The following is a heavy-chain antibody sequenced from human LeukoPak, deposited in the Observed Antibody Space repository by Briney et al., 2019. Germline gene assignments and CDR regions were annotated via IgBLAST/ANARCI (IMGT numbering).Heavy chain of an antibody. D-gene: IGHD3-22*01. J-gene: IGHJ5*02. Sequence: GGSLRLSCAASGFTFSNAWMNWVRQAPGKGLEWVAAISYHGRDKYYADAVSGRFTISRDNSKNTLHLEMNSLRTDDTAVYYCTKERGGGGRRINLMVGGYGPWGQGTQVTVSS. CDR1: GFTFSNAW. CDR2: ISYHGRDK. V-gene: IGHV3-30*18. CDR3: TKERGGGGRRINLMVGGYGP.